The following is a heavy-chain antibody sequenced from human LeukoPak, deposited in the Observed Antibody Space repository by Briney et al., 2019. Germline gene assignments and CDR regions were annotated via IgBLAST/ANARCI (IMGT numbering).Heavy chain of an antibody. D-gene: IGHD3-22*01. V-gene: IGHV1-46*01. Sequence: ASVKVSCKASGYTFTFYDIQWVRQAAGQGLEWMGIINPRGGSTSYTQKFQGRVTMTRDTSTSTVYMELSSLRSEDTAVYYCARVKSYYYDTSDKDAFDIWGQGTMVTVSS. CDR3: ARVKSYYYDTSDKDAFDI. CDR2: INPRGGST. CDR1: GYTFTFYD. J-gene: IGHJ3*02.